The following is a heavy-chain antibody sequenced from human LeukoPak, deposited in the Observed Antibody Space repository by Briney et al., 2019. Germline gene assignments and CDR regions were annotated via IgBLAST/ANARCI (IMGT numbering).Heavy chain of an antibody. CDR1: GFTFNSYS. D-gene: IGHD5-12*01. CDR2: ISSSCSYI. J-gene: IGHJ3*02. CDR3: ARDTFSGYANDAFDI. V-gene: IGHV3-21*01. Sequence: GGSLRLSCAASGFTFNSYSKNWVRQAPGKGPEGVSSISSSCSYIYYADSVNGRFTISRDNTKNSMYLQMNSLRAEDKAVYYCARDTFSGYANDAFDIWGQGTMVTVSS.